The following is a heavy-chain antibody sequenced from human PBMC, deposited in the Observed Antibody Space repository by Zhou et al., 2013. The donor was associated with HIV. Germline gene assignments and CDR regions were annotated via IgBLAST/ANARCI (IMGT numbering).Heavy chain of an antibody. CDR3: ARPQYCSGGSCYYMDV. V-gene: IGHV1-69*04. D-gene: IGHD2-15*01. CDR2: IIPILGIA. Sequence: QVQLVQSGAEVKKPGSSVKVSCKASGGTFSSYAISWVRQAPGQGLEWMGRIIPILGIANYAQKFQGRVTITADKSTSTAYMELSSLRSEDTAVYYCARPQYCSGGSCYYMDVWGKGTTVTVSS. J-gene: IGHJ6*03. CDR1: GGTFSSYA.